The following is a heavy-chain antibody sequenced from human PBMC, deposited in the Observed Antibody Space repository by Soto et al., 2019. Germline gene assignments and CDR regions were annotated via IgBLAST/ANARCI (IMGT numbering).Heavy chain of an antibody. V-gene: IGHV4-34*01. D-gene: IGHD2-15*01. J-gene: IGHJ2*01. CDR1: GGSFSGYY. CDR3: ARVRASGYCSGGSCYAKNAFRYFDL. Sequence: QVQLQQWGAGLLKPSENLSLTCAVYGGSFSGYYWSWIRQPPGKGLEWIGEINHSGSTNYNPSLKSRVTISVDTSKNQFSLKLSSVTAADTAVYYCARVRASGYCSGGSCYAKNAFRYFDLWGRGTLVTVSS. CDR2: INHSGST.